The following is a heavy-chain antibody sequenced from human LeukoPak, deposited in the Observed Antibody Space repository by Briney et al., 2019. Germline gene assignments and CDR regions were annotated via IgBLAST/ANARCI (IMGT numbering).Heavy chain of an antibody. D-gene: IGHD2-2*02. CDR2: IIPIFGTA. Sequence: GASVKVSCKASGGTFSSYAISWVRQAPGQGLEWMGRIIPIFGTANYAQKFQGRVTMTTDTSTSTAYMELRSLRSDDTAVYYCARIRYTDWFDPWGQGTLVTVSS. CDR1: GGTFSSYA. J-gene: IGHJ5*02. CDR3: ARIRYTDWFDP. V-gene: IGHV1-69*05.